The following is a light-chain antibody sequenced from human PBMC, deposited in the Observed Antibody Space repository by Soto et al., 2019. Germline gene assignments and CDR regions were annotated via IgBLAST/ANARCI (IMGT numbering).Light chain of an antibody. V-gene: IGLV1-40*01. CDR3: QSYDSSLSAYV. CDR1: SSNIGAGYD. CDR2: RNN. J-gene: IGLJ1*01. Sequence: QSVLTQPPSVSGAPGQRVTISCTGSSSNIGAGYDVHWYQQLPGTAPKLLIFRNNNRPSGVPDRFSGSKSGTSASLAITGLQAEDEAEYYCQSYDSSLSAYVFATGTKVTVL.